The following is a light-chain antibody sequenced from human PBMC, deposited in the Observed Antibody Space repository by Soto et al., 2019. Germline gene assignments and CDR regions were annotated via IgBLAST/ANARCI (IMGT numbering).Light chain of an antibody. V-gene: IGLV2-8*01. Sequence: QSVLTQPPSASGSPGQSVTISCTGSGSDIGGYNFVSWYQQHPGKAPKLMIYGVTERPSGVPDRFSGPKSGNTASLTVSGLQAEDEADYYCYSYAGRNIWVFGGGTQLTLL. CDR1: GSDIGGYNF. CDR3: YSYAGRNIWV. CDR2: GVT. J-gene: IGLJ3*02.